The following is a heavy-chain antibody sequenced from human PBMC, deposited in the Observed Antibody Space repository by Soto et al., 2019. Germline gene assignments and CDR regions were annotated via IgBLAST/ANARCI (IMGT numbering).Heavy chain of an antibody. J-gene: IGHJ6*02. CDR1: GDSVSSNNAA. D-gene: IGHD3-22*01. V-gene: IGHV6-1*01. CDR2: TYYRSKWYN. Sequence: PSQTLSLTCAISGDSVSSNNAAWNWIRQSPSRGLEWLGRTYYRSKWYNDYAASVKSRITINPDTSKNQFSLQLNSVTPEDTAVYYCARGYYDSSGYYYKTKNYYYYGMDVWGQGTTVTVSS. CDR3: ARGYYDSSGYYYKTKNYYYYGMDV.